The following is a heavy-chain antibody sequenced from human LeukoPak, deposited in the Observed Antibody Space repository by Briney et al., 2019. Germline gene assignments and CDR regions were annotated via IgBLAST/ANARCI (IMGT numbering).Heavy chain of an antibody. CDR1: GGSIGSSSYY. V-gene: IGHV4-39*07. Sequence: SETLSLTCTVSGGSIGSSSYYWGWIRQPPGKGLEWIGSIYYSGSTNYNPSLKSRVTISVDTSKNQFSLKLSSVTAADTAVYYCARDQSVTYYYDSSGYTNWGQGTLVTVSS. CDR2: IYYSGST. J-gene: IGHJ4*02. CDR3: ARDQSVTYYYDSSGYTN. D-gene: IGHD3-22*01.